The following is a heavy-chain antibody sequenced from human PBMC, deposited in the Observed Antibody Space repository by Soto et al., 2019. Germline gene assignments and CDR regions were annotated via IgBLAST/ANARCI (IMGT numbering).Heavy chain of an antibody. CDR2: VKDGGHT. CDR3: ARGQQGVVAMH. Sequence: QVQLQQWGAGLLKPSETLSLNCAVTGGSLSGYYWSWICQPPGKGLEWIGEVKDGGHTNCSPSLRGLVTISSDTSNNQFSLRLNSVTAADTGVYYCARGQQGVVAMHWDQGSLVTVSS. J-gene: IGHJ1*01. D-gene: IGHD5-12*01. V-gene: IGHV4-34*01. CDR1: GGSLSGYY.